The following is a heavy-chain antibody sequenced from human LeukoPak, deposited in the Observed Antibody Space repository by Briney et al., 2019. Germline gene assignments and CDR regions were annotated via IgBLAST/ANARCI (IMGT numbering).Heavy chain of an antibody. Sequence: GASVKVSRKASGYTFTSYGISWVRQAPGQGLEWMGWISAYNGNTNYAQKLQGRVTMTTDTSTSTAYMELRSLRSDDTAVYYCARAPLYYYGSGSNFDYWGQGTLVTVSS. V-gene: IGHV1-18*01. CDR3: ARAPLYYYGSGSNFDY. CDR1: GYTFTSYG. J-gene: IGHJ4*02. D-gene: IGHD3-10*01. CDR2: ISAYNGNT.